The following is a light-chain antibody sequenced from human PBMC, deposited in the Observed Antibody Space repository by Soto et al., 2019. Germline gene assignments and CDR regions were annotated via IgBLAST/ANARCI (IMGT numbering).Light chain of an antibody. CDR1: QSVSSSY. J-gene: IGKJ3*01. CDR2: GAS. V-gene: IGKV3-20*01. CDR3: QQYGSSHT. Sequence: VLTQSPGTLSLSPGERATLSCRASQSVSSSYLAWYQQKPGQAPRLLIYGASSRATGIPDRFSGSGSGTDFTLTISRLEPEDFAVYYCQQYGSSHTFGPGTKVDIK.